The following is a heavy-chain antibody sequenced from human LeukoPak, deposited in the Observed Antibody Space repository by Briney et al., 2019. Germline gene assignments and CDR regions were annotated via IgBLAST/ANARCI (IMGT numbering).Heavy chain of an antibody. CDR3: AKGWAMATYFDY. CDR1: GFTFSSYA. Sequence: GGSLRLSCAASGFTFSSYAMNWVRQAPGKGLEWVSGISGSGGSTYYADSVKGRFTISRDNSKNTLYLQMNSLRGEDTAAYFCAKGWAMATYFDYWGQGTLVTVSS. J-gene: IGHJ4*02. V-gene: IGHV3-23*01. D-gene: IGHD5-18*01. CDR2: ISGSGGST.